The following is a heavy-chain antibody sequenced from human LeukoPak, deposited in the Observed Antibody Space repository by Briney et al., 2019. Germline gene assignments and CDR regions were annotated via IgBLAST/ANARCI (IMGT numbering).Heavy chain of an antibody. Sequence: ASVKVSCKASGYTFTSYGISWVRQAPGQGLEGMGWISAYNGNTNYAQKLQGRVTMTTDTSTSTAYMELRSLRSDDTAVYYCANDLGELEWSHYFDYWGQGTLVTVSS. CDR2: ISAYNGNT. CDR3: ANDLGELEWSHYFDY. V-gene: IGHV1-18*01. CDR1: GYTFTSYG. J-gene: IGHJ4*02. D-gene: IGHD1-1*01.